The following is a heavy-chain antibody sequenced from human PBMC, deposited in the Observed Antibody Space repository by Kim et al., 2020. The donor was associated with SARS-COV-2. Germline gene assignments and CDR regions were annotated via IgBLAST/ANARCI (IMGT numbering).Heavy chain of an antibody. CDR3: ARDHSTYYYDSSGYYRALTPEYYYYGMDV. V-gene: IGHV3-11*05. CDR2: ISSSSSYT. Sequence: GGSLRLSCAASGFTFSDYYMSWIRQAPGKGLEWVSYISSSSSYTNYADSVKGRFTISRDNAKNSLYLQMNSLRAEATAVYYCARDHSTYYYDSSGYYRALTPEYYYYGMDVWGQGTTVTVSS. D-gene: IGHD3-22*01. CDR1: GFTFSDYY. J-gene: IGHJ6*02.